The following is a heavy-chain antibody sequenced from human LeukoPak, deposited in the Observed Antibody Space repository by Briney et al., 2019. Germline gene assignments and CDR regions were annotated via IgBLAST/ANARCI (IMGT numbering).Heavy chain of an antibody. D-gene: IGHD3-9*01. J-gene: IGHJ4*02. Sequence: GGSLRLSCAASGFTFSSYSMNWVRQAPGKGLEWVSYISSSSSTIYYADSVKGRFTISRDNAKNSLYLQMNSLRAEDTAVYYCARDLPRAVLRYFDWLPVWGQGTLVTVSS. CDR3: ARDLPRAVLRYFDWLPV. CDR2: ISSSSSTI. V-gene: IGHV3-48*01. CDR1: GFTFSSYS.